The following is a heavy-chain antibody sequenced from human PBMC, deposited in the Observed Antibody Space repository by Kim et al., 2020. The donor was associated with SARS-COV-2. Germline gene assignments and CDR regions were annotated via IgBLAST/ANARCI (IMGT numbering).Heavy chain of an antibody. D-gene: IGHD3-3*01. CDR2: IRSKAYGGTT. Sequence: GGSLRLSCTASGFTFGDYAMSWVRQAPGKGLEWVGFIRSKAYGGTTEYAASVKGRFTISRDDSKSIAYLQMNSLKTEDTAVYYCTRDWGRFLEWLLYQDYYYYYGMDVWGQGTTVTVSS. CDR1: GFTFGDYA. V-gene: IGHV3-49*04. CDR3: TRDWGRFLEWLLYQDYYYYYGMDV. J-gene: IGHJ6*02.